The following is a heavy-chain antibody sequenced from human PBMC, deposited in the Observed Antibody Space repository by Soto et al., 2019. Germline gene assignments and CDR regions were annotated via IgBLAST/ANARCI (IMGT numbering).Heavy chain of an antibody. CDR1: GYTFASYD. V-gene: IGHV1-18*01. Sequence: ASVKVSCKASGYTFASYDIDWVRQATGQGLEWMGWINPSDGNRNFAQKFEDRVTMTTATSTNTVFLELRSLKSDDTAIYYCARDRLRGYDSSGFYSWGQGTMVTVSS. CDR2: INPSDGNR. CDR3: ARDRLRGYDSSGFYS. D-gene: IGHD5-12*01. J-gene: IGHJ4*02.